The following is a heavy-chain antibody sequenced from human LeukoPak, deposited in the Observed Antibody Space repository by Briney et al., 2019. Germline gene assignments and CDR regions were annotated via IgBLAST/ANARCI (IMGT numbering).Heavy chain of an antibody. Sequence: SETLSLTCTVSGYSISSGYYWGWIRQPPGKGLEWIGSIYHSGSTYYNPSLKSRVTISVDTIKNQFSLELRSVTAADTALYYCARRLRGGRRYHYYYMDVWGKGTTVTISS. CDR2: IYHSGST. CDR1: GYSISSGYY. CDR3: ARRLRGGRRYHYYYMDV. D-gene: IGHD2-15*01. J-gene: IGHJ6*03. V-gene: IGHV4-38-2*02.